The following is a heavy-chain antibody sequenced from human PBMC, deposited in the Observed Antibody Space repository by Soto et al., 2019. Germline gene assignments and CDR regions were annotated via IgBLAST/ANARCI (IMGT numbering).Heavy chain of an antibody. CDR1: GYTFTSYA. J-gene: IGHJ6*02. CDR3: ARGGYGNYYYGMDV. D-gene: IGHD5-12*01. V-gene: IGHV1-3*02. Sequence: ASVKVSCKASGYTFTSYAMHWVRQAPGQRLEWMGWGNAGNGNTKYSQEFQGRVTITRDTSASTAYMELSSLRSEDMAVYYCARGGYGNYYYGMDVWGQGTTVTVSS. CDR2: GNAGNGNT.